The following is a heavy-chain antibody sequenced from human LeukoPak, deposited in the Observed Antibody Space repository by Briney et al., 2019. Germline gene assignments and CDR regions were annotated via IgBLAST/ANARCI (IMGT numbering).Heavy chain of an antibody. D-gene: IGHD3-22*01. CDR1: GFSFNTYN. Sequence: GGSLRLSCGASGFSFNTYNMNWVRQAPGKGLEGISYISSSGPITYYADSVKGRFTISRDNAKNSLYLQMNSLRDEDTAVYYCASNYYDSSGYFYAAGYWGQGTLVTVSS. V-gene: IGHV3-48*02. CDR3: ASNYYDSSGYFYAAGY. CDR2: ISSSGPIT. J-gene: IGHJ4*02.